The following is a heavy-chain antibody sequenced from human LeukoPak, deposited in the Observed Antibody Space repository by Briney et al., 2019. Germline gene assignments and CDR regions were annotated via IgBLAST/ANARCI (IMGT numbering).Heavy chain of an antibody. V-gene: IGHV3-11*01. J-gene: IGHJ4*02. CDR2: ISNSGSFI. D-gene: IGHD2/OR15-2a*01. CDR1: GFTFSDYY. CDR3: ARDSLGAAVAYYFIY. Sequence: GGSLRLSCAASGFTFSDYYMSWIRQAPGKGLEWISYISNSGSFIYYADSVKGRFTISRDNAKNPLYLQMDSLRAEDTAVYYCARDSLGAAVAYYFIYWGQGTLVTVSS.